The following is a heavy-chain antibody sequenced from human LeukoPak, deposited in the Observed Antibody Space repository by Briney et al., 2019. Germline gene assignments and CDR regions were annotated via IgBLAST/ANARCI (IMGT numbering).Heavy chain of an antibody. J-gene: IGHJ6*03. D-gene: IGHD2-2*01. Sequence: GGSLRLSCAASGFRFDDYGMSWVRHVPGEGLEWVSGTNWDGASTGYADSVKGRFTISRENIKNFLYLQMNSLRVEDTALYFCGRVYCSTTSCYDYYDYYMDVWGKGTTVTVSS. CDR3: GRVYCSTTSCYDYYDYYMDV. CDR2: TNWDGAST. V-gene: IGHV3-20*04. CDR1: GFRFDDYG.